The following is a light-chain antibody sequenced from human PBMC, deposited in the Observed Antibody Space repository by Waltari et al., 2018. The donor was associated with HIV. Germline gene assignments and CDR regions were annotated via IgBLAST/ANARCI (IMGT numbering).Light chain of an antibody. J-gene: IGLJ2*01. V-gene: IGLV1-44*01. CDR1: DFNIGATT. Sequence: QSVLTQPPSASGTSGQRVTIPCSGSDFNIGATTVNWYQQVPGMAPKLLIYSDHQRPSGVPDRFSGSKSGTSASLAISGLQSEDEANYYCSSWDDSLNGVWVFGGGTKVTVL. CDR2: SDH. CDR3: SSWDDSLNGVWV.